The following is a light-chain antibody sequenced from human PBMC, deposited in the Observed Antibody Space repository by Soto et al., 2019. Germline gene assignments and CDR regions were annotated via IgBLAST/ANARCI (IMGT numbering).Light chain of an antibody. CDR2: KAS. CDR3: QNYNSYSEE. CDR1: QTISSW. J-gene: IGKJ1*01. Sequence: DIQITQSPSTLSGSVGDRVTITCRASQTISSWLAWYQQKPGKAPKLLIYKASTLKRGVPSRFSGSGSGTAFTLTISSLQPDDFATYYCQNYNSYSEEFGQGTKVDIK. V-gene: IGKV1-5*03.